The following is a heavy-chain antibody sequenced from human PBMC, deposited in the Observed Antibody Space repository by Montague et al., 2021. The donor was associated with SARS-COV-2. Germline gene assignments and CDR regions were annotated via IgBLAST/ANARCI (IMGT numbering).Heavy chain of an antibody. CDR3: ARSVVSESFYGSGSFLDS. Sequence: SETLSLTCAVYNGSFTGYFWSWVRQPPEKGLEWIGEINHSGDSNYSPSLKSRVSISLDMSTNQFSLELTSVTAADTAVYFCARSVVSESFYGSGSFLDSWGQGTLVTVSS. CDR1: NGSFTGYF. CDR2: INHSGDS. D-gene: IGHD3-10*01. V-gene: IGHV4-34*01. J-gene: IGHJ4*02.